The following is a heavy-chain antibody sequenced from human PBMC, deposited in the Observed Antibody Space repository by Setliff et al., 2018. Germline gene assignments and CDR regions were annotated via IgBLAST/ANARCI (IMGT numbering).Heavy chain of an antibody. CDR3: ARENGYCSGGACYFMFDY. J-gene: IGHJ4*02. CDR1: GGSISSGGYY. V-gene: IGHV4-31*03. CDR2: IYYSGST. Sequence: PSETLSLTCTVSGGSISSGGYYWSWIRQHPGKGLEWIGYIYYSGSTYYNPSLKSRVTLSLDTAKNQFSLELRAVTAADTALYYCARENGYCSGGACYFMFDYWGQGTLVTVSS. D-gene: IGHD2-15*01.